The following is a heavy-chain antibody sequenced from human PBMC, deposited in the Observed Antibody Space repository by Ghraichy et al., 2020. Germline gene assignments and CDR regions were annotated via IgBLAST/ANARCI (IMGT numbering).Heavy chain of an antibody. J-gene: IGHJ4*02. D-gene: IGHD6-19*01. CDR3: ARDPLSGIAVAGTTYYFDY. Sequence: GESLNISCAASGFTFSSYAMHWVRQAPGKGLVWVAVISYDGSNKYYVDSVKGRFTISRDNSKNTLYLQMNSLRAEDTAVYYCARDPLSGIAVAGTTYYFDYWGQGTLVTVSS. CDR1: GFTFSSYA. CDR2: ISYDGSNK. V-gene: IGHV3-30*04.